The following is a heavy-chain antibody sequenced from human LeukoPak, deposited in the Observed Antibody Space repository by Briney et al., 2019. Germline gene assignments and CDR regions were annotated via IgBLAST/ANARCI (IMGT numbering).Heavy chain of an antibody. CDR3: ARGTYYDILTGYYFSSRPFDP. CDR1: GGSFSGYY. J-gene: IGHJ5*02. CDR2: INHSGST. Sequence: SETLSLACAVYGGSFSGYYWSWIRQPPGEGLEWIGEINHSGSTNYTPSLKSRVTISVDTSKNQFSLKPSSVTAADTAVYYCARGTYYDILTGYYFSSRPFDPWGQGTLVTVSS. V-gene: IGHV4-34*01. D-gene: IGHD3-9*01.